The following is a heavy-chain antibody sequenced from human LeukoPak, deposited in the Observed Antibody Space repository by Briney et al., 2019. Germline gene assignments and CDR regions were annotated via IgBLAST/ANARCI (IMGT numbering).Heavy chain of an antibody. D-gene: IGHD3-22*01. CDR3: ARIYYDSSGHY. Sequence: SETLSLTCTVSGGSISSYYWSWIRQPPGKGLEWIGYIYYSGSTNYNPSLKSRVTISVDTSKNQFSLKLSSVTAADTAVYYCARIYYDSSGHYWGQGTLVTVSS. CDR1: GGSISSYY. J-gene: IGHJ4*02. V-gene: IGHV4-59*01. CDR2: IYYSGST.